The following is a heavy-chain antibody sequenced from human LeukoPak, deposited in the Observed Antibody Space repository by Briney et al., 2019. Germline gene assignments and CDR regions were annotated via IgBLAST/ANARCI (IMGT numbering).Heavy chain of an antibody. CDR3: ARDSYGGNWSLGY. D-gene: IGHD4-23*01. CDR2: VNPNSGGT. J-gene: IGHJ4*02. CDR1: GFTFTGYY. V-gene: IGHV1-2*02. Sequence: ASMKLSCKASGFTFTGYYIHWVRQAPGQGLEWMGWVNPNSGGTNYAQMFQGRVIMTRDTSINTAYMELSGLRSDDTAVYYCARDSYGGNWSLGYWGQGTLVTVSS.